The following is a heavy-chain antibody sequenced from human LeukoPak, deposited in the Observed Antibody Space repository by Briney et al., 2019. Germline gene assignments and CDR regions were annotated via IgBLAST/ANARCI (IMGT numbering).Heavy chain of an antibody. CDR3: ARCWSDGLAFDY. Sequence: EASVKVSCKTSGYTFGAYYIYWVRQAPGQGLEWMGWINPNSGGTKYAQKFQGRVTMTRDTSISTAYMELSSLRSDDTALYYCARCWSDGLAFDYWGQGTLVTVSS. CDR2: INPNSGGT. D-gene: IGHD5-24*01. CDR1: GYTFGAYY. V-gene: IGHV1-2*02. J-gene: IGHJ4*02.